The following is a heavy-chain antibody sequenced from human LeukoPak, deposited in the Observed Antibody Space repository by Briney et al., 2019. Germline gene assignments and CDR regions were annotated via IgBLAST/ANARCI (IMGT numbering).Heavy chain of an antibody. CDR3: AREYYYDSSGPDY. Sequence: ASVKVSCKASGGTFSSYAISWVRQAPGQGLEWMGIINPSGGSTSYAQKFQGRVTMTRDTSTSTVYMELSSLRSEDTAVYYCAREYYYDSSGPDYWGQGTLVTVSS. J-gene: IGHJ4*02. D-gene: IGHD3-22*01. CDR1: GGTFSSYA. V-gene: IGHV1-46*01. CDR2: INPSGGST.